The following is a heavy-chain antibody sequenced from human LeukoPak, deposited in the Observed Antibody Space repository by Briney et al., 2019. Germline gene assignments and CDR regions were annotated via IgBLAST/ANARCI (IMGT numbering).Heavy chain of an antibody. CDR1: GFTFNSYA. J-gene: IGHJ3*02. Sequence: RGSLRLSCAHSGFTFNSYAMSWVRHAPERGLEWVSEIRGGGGSTYYADSVKGRFTISRDNSKNTRYLRMFSLRAEDTAVYYCAKDIYSSSWYGVDAFDIWGQGTMVTVSS. D-gene: IGHD6-13*01. CDR2: IRGGGGST. CDR3: AKDIYSSSWYGVDAFDI. V-gene: IGHV3-23*01.